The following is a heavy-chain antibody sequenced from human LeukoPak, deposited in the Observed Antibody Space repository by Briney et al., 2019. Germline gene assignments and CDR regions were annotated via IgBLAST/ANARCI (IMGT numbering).Heavy chain of an antibody. J-gene: IGHJ5*02. Sequence: SGTLSLTCAVSGGSISSSNWWSWVRQPPGKGLEWIGEIYHSGSTNYNPSLKSRVTISVDKSKNQFSLKLSSVTAADTAVYYCARVSGDTSPRRWFDPWGQGTLVTVSS. CDR1: GGSISSSNW. CDR2: IYHSGST. CDR3: ARVSGDTSPRRWFDP. D-gene: IGHD3-22*01. V-gene: IGHV4-4*02.